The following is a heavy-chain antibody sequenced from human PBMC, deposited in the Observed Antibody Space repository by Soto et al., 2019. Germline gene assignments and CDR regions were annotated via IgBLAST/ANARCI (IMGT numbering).Heavy chain of an antibody. Sequence: GGSLRLSCAASGFTVSSNYMSWVRQAPGKGLEWVSVIYSGGSTYYADSVKGRFTISKDNSKNTLYLQMNSLRAEDTAVYDGASRTYYYGSGSYGPDYWGQGTLVTVSS. J-gene: IGHJ4*02. V-gene: IGHV3-66*02. D-gene: IGHD3-10*01. CDR3: ASRTYYYGSGSYGPDY. CDR1: GFTVSSNY. CDR2: IYSGGST.